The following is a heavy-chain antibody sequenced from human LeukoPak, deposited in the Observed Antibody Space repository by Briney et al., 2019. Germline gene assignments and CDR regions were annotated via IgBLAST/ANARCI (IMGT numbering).Heavy chain of an antibody. CDR2: INPSGGST. J-gene: IGHJ4*02. CDR1: GYTFTSYY. Sequence: ASVKVSCKASGYTFTSYYMHWVRQAPGQGLEWMGIINPSGGSTSYAQKFQGRVTMTRDMSTSTVYMELSSLRSEDTAVYYCARAPVTSCRGAYCYPFDYWGQGTQVTVSS. D-gene: IGHD2-21*01. V-gene: IGHV1-46*01. CDR3: ARAPVTSCRGAYCYPFDY.